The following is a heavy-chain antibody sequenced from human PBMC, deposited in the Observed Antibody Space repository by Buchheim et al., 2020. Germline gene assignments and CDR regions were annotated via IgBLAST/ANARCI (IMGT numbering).Heavy chain of an antibody. CDR2: IVGGGSGI. D-gene: IGHD3-22*01. J-gene: IGHJ4*02. V-gene: IGHV3-23*01. Sequence: EVQLLESGGGLAQPGGSLRLSCAASGFTFGTYAMNWVRQAPGKGLEWLSVIVGGGSGIHYADAVKDRFTISRDNSKNTLYLQMNSLRVEDTAVYYCARNFYYDSSGYNSLRYWGQGTL. CDR3: ARNFYYDSSGYNSLRY. CDR1: GFTFGTYA.